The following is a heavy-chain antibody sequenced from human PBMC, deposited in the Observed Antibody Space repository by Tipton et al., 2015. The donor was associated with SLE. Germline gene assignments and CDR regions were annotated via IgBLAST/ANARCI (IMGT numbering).Heavy chain of an antibody. Sequence: GSLRLSCAASGFTFSNYEMNWVRQAPGKGLEWVSYISSSGGTTYDADSVKGRFTISRDNAKDSLSLEMNSLRAEDTAVYYCARESDDAFDVWGQGTMVTVSS. J-gene: IGHJ3*01. CDR2: ISSSGGTT. V-gene: IGHV3-48*03. CDR1: GFTFSNYE. CDR3: ARESDDAFDV.